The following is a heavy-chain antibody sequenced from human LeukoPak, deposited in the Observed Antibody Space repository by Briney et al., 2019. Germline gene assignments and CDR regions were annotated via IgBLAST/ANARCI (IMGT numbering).Heavy chain of an antibody. CDR3: ARGQMEGY. CDR1: GFTFSGYW. CDR2: IKPDGSEK. Sequence: GGSLRLSCAASGFTFSGYWMSWVRQAPGKGLEWVANIKPDGSEKSYVDSVKGRFTISRDNAKNSLYLQMNSLRAEDTAVYYCARGQMEGYWGQGTLVTVSS. J-gene: IGHJ4*02. D-gene: IGHD5-24*01. V-gene: IGHV3-7*05.